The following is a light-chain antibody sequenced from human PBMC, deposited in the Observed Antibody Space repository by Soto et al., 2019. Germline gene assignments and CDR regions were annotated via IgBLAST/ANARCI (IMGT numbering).Light chain of an antibody. CDR2: EVN. V-gene: IGLV2-8*01. Sequence: QSALTQPPSASGSPGQSVTISCTGTSSDVGGYKYVSWYQQHPGKAPKLMIFEVNKRPSGVPDRFSGSTSGNTASLTVSGLQAEEEADDYCSSYAGINKLGVFGTGTKLTVL. J-gene: IGLJ1*01. CDR3: SSYAGINKLGV. CDR1: SSDVGGYKY.